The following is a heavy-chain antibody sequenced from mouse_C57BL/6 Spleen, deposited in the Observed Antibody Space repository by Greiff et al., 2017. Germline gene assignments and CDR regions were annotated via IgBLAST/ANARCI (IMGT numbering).Heavy chain of an antibody. CDR1: GYTFTSYW. V-gene: IGHV1-55*01. D-gene: IGHD1-1*02. Sequence: QVQLQQSGAELVKPGASVKMSCKASGYTFTSYWITWVKQRPGPGLEWIGDIYPGSGSTNYNEKFKIKATLTVNTSSSTAYMQLSSLTSEDSSVYYCAEGGSPYYFDYWGQGTTLTVSS. CDR2: IYPGSGST. CDR3: AEGGSPYYFDY. J-gene: IGHJ2*01.